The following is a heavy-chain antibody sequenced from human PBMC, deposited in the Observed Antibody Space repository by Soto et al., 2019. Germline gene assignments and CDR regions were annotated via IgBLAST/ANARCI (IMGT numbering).Heavy chain of an antibody. D-gene: IGHD2-2*02. Sequence: QEQLVQSGGEVKKPGASVRVSCKASGYTFTKYGITWVRQAPGQGLEWMGWIGVYNGKTNYARKRQGGVIMTADTSASGAYMELRSLRPDDTSVYYCSRARYCTSPSCYNHYYYGMDIWCQGTTVSVSS. CDR2: IGVYNGKT. CDR1: GYTFTKYG. J-gene: IGHJ6*02. CDR3: SRARYCTSPSCYNHYYYGMDI. V-gene: IGHV1-18*04.